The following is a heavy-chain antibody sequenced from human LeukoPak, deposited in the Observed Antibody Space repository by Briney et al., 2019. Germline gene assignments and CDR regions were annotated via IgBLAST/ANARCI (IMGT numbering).Heavy chain of an antibody. CDR1: GYTFTSYY. CDR2: INPSGGST. J-gene: IGHJ4*02. V-gene: IGHV1-46*01. Sequence: GASVKVSCKASGYTFTSYYMHWVRQAPGQGLEWMGIINPSGGSTSYAQRFQGRVTMTRDTSTSTVYMELSSLRSEDTAVYYCASPGGSRYGSGGSCFDYWGQGTLVTVSS. D-gene: IGHD2-15*01. CDR3: ASPGGSRYGSGGSCFDY.